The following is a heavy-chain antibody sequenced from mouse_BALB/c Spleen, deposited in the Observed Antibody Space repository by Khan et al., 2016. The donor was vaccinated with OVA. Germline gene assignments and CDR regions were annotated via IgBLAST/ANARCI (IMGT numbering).Heavy chain of an antibody. D-gene: IGHD2-14*01. CDR1: GYTFTSYT. V-gene: IGHV1-4*01. CDR2: INPTNGYT. Sequence: QVQLQQSGAELARPGASVKMSCKASGYTFTSYTIHWIKKRPGQGLEWIGYINPTNGYTNYNQKFKDKATLTTDKSSTTAYLQLSSLTSDDSAVYNGVRYGTYHGNDVWFAYWGQGTLVTVSA. CDR3: VRYGTYHGNDVWFAY. J-gene: IGHJ3*01.